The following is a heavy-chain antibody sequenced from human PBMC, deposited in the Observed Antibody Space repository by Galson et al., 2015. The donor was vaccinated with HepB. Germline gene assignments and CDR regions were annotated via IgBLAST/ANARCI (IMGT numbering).Heavy chain of an antibody. V-gene: IGHV1-2*02. Sequence: SCKASGYTFTGYYMHWVRQAPGQGLEWMGWINPNSGGTNYAQKFQGRVTMTRDTSISTAYMELSRLRSDDTAVYYCARETVYTALDAFDIWGQGTMVTVSS. D-gene: IGHD3-9*01. CDR3: ARETVYTALDAFDI. CDR1: GYTFTGYY. CDR2: INPNSGGT. J-gene: IGHJ3*02.